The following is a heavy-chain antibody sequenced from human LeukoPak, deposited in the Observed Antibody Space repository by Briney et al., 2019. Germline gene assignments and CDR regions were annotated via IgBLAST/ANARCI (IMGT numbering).Heavy chain of an antibody. CDR1: GGSISSSSYY. V-gene: IGHV4-39*01. CDR2: IYYSGST. CDR3: ARGVALIARGVYYYYYYYMDV. Sequence: PSETLSLTCTVSGGSISSSSYYWGWIRQPPGKGLEWIGSIYYSGSTYYNPSLKSRVTISVDTSKNQFSLKLSSVTAADTAVYYCARGVALIARGVYYYYYYYMDVWGKGTTVTVSS. J-gene: IGHJ6*03. D-gene: IGHD2-8*01.